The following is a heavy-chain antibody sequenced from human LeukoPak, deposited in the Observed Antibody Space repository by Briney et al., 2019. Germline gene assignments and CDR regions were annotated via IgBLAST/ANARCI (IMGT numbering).Heavy chain of an antibody. CDR2: IIPIFGTT. Sequence: ASVKVSCKASGGTFSIYAISWVRQAPGQRLEWMVGIIPIFGTTNYEQKFQGRVTITADESTSIAYMELSSLRSEDTAVYFCARSHYSSYWDNGPHYYYYYMDVWGKGTTVTVSS. V-gene: IGHV1-69*01. D-gene: IGHD6-6*01. CDR1: GGTFSIYA. CDR3: ARSHYSSYWDNGPHYYYYYMDV. J-gene: IGHJ6*03.